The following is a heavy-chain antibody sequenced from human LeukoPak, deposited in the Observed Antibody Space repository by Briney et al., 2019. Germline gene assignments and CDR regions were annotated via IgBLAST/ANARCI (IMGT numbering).Heavy chain of an antibody. CDR2: INPNSGGT. J-gene: IGHJ4*02. Sequence: ASVKVSCKASGYTFTGYYMHWVRQAPGQGLEWMGWINPNSGGTNYAQKFQGRVTITADESTSTAYMELSSLRSEDTAVYYCARVLGPAQWFPFDYWGQGTLVTVSS. CDR1: GYTFTGYY. V-gene: IGHV1-2*02. CDR3: ARVLGPAQWFPFDY. D-gene: IGHD3-22*01.